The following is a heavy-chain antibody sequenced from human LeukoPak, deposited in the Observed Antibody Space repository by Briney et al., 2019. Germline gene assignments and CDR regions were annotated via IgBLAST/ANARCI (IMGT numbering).Heavy chain of an antibody. Sequence: GASVKVSCKVSGYTFTELSMHWVRQAPGKGLEWMGGFDPEDGETIYAQKFQGRVTMTEDTSTDTAYMELSSLRSEDTAVYYCATVGELLGRYYFDYWGQGTLVTVSS. J-gene: IGHJ4*02. CDR2: FDPEDGET. V-gene: IGHV1-24*01. CDR3: ATVGELLGRYYFDY. D-gene: IGHD1-26*01. CDR1: GYTFTELS.